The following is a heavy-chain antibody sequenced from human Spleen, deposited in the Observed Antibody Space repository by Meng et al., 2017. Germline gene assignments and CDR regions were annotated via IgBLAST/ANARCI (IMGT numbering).Heavy chain of an antibody. CDR3: ARDPAASYYFDY. J-gene: IGHJ4*02. V-gene: IGHV1-2*02. CDR2: INPNSGGT. D-gene: IGHD6-25*01. Sequence: ASVKVSCKASGYTFTGYYMHWVRQAPGQGLEWMGWINPNSGGTNYAQKFQGRVTMTRDTSISTAYMEVSRLRSEDTAVYYCARDPAASYYFDYWGQGTLVTVSS. CDR1: GYTFTGYY.